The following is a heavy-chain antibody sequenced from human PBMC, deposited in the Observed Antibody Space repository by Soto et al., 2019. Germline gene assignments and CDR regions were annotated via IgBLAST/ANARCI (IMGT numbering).Heavy chain of an antibody. CDR3: ARDWGYCSGGSCYLDDY. J-gene: IGHJ4*02. V-gene: IGHV1-18*01. D-gene: IGHD2-15*01. Sequence: ASVKVSCKASGYTFTSYGISWVRQAPGQGLEWMGWISAYNGNTNYAQKLQGRVTMTTDTSTSTAYMELRSLRSDDTAVYYCARDWGYCSGGSCYLDDYWGQGTLVIVSS. CDR1: GYTFTSYG. CDR2: ISAYNGNT.